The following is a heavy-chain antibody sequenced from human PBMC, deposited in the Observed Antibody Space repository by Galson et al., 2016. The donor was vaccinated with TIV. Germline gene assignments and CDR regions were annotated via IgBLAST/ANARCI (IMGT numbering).Heavy chain of an antibody. CDR2: IKLDGRET. J-gene: IGHJ5*02. CDR1: GFTVSSHY. V-gene: IGHV3-7*01. Sequence: SLRLSCAASGFTVSSHYMSWVRQAPGRGLEWVANIKLDGRETYYVDSVKGRFTISGDNAKNSLSLEMHSLRAEDTAIYYCARDLGYSYGQGWFDLWGQGTLVTVSS. CDR3: ARDLGYSYGQGWFDL. D-gene: IGHD5-18*01.